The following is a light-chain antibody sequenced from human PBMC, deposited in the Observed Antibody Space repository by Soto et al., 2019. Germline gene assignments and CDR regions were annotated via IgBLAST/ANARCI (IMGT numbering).Light chain of an antibody. Sequence: QSVLTQPPSVSAAPGQKDTISCSGSSSNIGNNYVSWYQQLPGTAPKLLIYENNKRPSGIPDRFSGSKSGTSATLGITGLQTGDEADYYCGTWDSSLSAGEVFGTGTKVTVL. CDR2: ENN. J-gene: IGLJ1*01. CDR1: SSNIGNNY. V-gene: IGLV1-51*02. CDR3: GTWDSSLSAGEV.